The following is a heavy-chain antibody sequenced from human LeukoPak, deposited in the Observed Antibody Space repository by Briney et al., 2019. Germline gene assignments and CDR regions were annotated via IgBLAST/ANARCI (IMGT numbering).Heavy chain of an antibody. Sequence: GGSLRLSCAASGFIFTNYWMSWVRQAPGKGLEWVANIKLDGSESYYVDSVKGRFTISRDNAKKSLYLQMNSLRAEDTAVYYCAGGQAYYFYYYMDVWGKGTTVTVSS. J-gene: IGHJ6*03. CDR3: AGGQAYYFYYYMDV. CDR2: IKLDGSES. D-gene: IGHD2-15*01. V-gene: IGHV3-7*01. CDR1: GFIFTNYW.